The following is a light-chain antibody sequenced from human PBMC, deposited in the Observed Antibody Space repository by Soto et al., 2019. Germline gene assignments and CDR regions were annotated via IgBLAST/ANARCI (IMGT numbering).Light chain of an antibody. V-gene: IGKV3-20*01. J-gene: IGKJ2*01. Sequence: EIVLTQSPATLSLSPGERATLSCRASQTFSSSYLAWYQQKLGQAPRLLIYGASKRATGVPDRFSGSGSGTDFTLTISRLEPEDFAVYYCQQYGSSGTFGQGTKVDIK. CDR2: GAS. CDR1: QTFSSSY. CDR3: QQYGSSGT.